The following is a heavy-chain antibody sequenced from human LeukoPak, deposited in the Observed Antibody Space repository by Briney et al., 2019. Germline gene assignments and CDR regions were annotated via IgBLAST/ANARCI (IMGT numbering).Heavy chain of an antibody. CDR1: GFTFSSYS. CDR3: ARDLSDYSYGGHVG. J-gene: IGHJ4*02. V-gene: IGHV3-21*01. Sequence: PGGSLRLSCAASGFTFSSYSMNWVRQAPGKGLESVSSISSSSSYIYYADSVKGRFTISSDNAKNSLCLQMNSLRAEDTAVYYCARDLSDYSYGGHVGWGQGTLVTVSS. D-gene: IGHD3-10*01. CDR2: ISSSSSYI.